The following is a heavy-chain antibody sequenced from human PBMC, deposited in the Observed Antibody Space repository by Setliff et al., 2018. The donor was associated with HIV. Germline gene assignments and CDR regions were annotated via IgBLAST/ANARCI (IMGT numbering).Heavy chain of an antibody. D-gene: IGHD3-22*01. V-gene: IGHV3-7*01. J-gene: IGHJ4*02. CDR3: AKEREYYYDSSGSEY. Sequence: GGSLRLSCAASGFTLSNFWMTWVRQAPGKGLEWVANIKQDGSEKNYVDSVKGRFTISRDKSKNTLYLQMDSLRANDTAVYYCAKEREYYYDSSGSEYWGQGTLVTVSS. CDR1: GFTLSNFW. CDR2: IKQDGSEK.